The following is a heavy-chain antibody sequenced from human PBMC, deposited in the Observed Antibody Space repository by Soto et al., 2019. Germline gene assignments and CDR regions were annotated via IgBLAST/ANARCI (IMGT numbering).Heavy chain of an antibody. CDR3: ARDSKVDFWSGYYKDV. V-gene: IGHV3-21*01. D-gene: IGHD3-3*01. J-gene: IGHJ6*03. CDR2: ISSSSSYI. CDR1: GFTFSSYS. Sequence: PGGSLRLSCAASGFTFSSYSMNWVRQAPGKGLEWVSSISSSSSYIYYADSVKGRFTISRDNAKNSLYLQMNSLRAEDTAVYYCARDSKVDFWSGYYKDVWGKGTTVTVSS.